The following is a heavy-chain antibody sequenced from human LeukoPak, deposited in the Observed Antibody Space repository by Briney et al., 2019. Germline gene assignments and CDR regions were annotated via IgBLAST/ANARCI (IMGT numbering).Heavy chain of an antibody. D-gene: IGHD3-10*01. CDR2: ISTSSSYI. Sequence: GGSLRLSCAASGFTFSGYCMNWVRQAPGKGLEWVSFISTSSSYIYYADSVKGRFTVSRDNAKKSLYLQMNSLRAEDTAVYYCARGVLRSYYGSGGHFDYWGQGTLVTVSS. V-gene: IGHV3-21*01. J-gene: IGHJ4*02. CDR1: GFTFSGYC. CDR3: ARGVLRSYYGSGGHFDY.